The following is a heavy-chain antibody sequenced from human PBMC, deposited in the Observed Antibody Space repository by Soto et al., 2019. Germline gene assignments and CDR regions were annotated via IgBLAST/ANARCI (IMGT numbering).Heavy chain of an antibody. CDR3: ATCSGGSCYSFYYSYGMDV. J-gene: IGHJ6*02. V-gene: IGHV1-69*13. CDR1: GGTFSSYA. CDR2: IIPIFGTA. Sequence: SVKVSCKASGGTFSSYAISWVRQAPGQGLEWMGGIIPIFGTANYAQKFQGRVTITADESTSTAYMELSSLRSEDTAVYYCATCSGGSCYSFYYSYGMDVWGQGTTVTVSS. D-gene: IGHD2-15*01.